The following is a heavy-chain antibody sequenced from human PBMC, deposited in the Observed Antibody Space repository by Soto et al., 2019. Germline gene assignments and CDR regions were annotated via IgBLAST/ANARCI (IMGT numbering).Heavy chain of an antibody. D-gene: IGHD2-8*02. CDR1: GFTFSSYA. CDR3: ARYWSRLDY. Sequence: QVQLVESGGGVVQPGRSLRLSCAASGFTFSSYAMHWVRQAPGKGLEWVAVISYDGSNQYYADSVKGRFTISRDNSKNTLYLQMNSLRAEDTAVYYCARYWSRLDYWGQGTLVTVSS. J-gene: IGHJ4*02. V-gene: IGHV3-30-3*01. CDR2: ISYDGSNQ.